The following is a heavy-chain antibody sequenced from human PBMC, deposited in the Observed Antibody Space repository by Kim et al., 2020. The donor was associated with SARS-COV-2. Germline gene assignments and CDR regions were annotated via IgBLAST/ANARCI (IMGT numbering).Heavy chain of an antibody. CDR2: IITIFGPA. D-gene: IGHD2-15*01. V-gene: IGHV1-69*13. Sequence: SVKVSCKASGYTFSTYAIIWVRQAPGQGLEWMGWIITIFGPATYAQRFQGRVTITADASMSTAYMQLSSLRTEDTAVYYCARVRSLCCFPSWFECW. J-gene: IGHJ5*01. CDR1: GYTFSTYA. CDR3: ARVRSLCCFPSWFEC.